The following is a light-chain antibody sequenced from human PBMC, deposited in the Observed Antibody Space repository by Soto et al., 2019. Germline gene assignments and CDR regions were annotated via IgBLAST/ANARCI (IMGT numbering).Light chain of an antibody. V-gene: IGKV3-20*01. CDR1: QSVSSSY. Sequence: EIVLTQSPGTLSLSPGERATLSCRASQSVSSSYLAWYQQKPGQAPRLLIYGASSRPTGIPDRFSGSGSGTDFALTISRKEPEDLAVYYCKQFGSSPLFTFGPGTKVDVK. CDR2: GAS. J-gene: IGKJ3*01. CDR3: KQFGSSPLFT.